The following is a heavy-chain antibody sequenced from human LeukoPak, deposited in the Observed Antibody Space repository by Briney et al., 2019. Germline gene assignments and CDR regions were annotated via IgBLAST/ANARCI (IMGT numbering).Heavy chain of an antibody. CDR3: AREIVVVPSAMGFDP. D-gene: IGHD2-2*01. Sequence: ASVKVSCKASGYSFTTYYIHWVRQAPGQVLEWMGVINPSGGSTSFAQKFQARLTMTRDTSTSTVYMELSGLSSEDTAVYYCAREIVVVPSAMGFDPWGQGTLVTVSS. CDR2: INPSGGST. CDR1: GYSFTTYY. V-gene: IGHV1-46*01. J-gene: IGHJ5*02.